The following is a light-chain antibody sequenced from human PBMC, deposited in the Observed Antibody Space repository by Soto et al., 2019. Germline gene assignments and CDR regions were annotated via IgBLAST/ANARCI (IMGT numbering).Light chain of an antibody. V-gene: IGKV1-9*01. J-gene: IGKJ3*01. Sequence: DIQLTQSPSFLSASVGDRVTITCRASQGISRYLAWYQQKPGRAPNLLIYAASTLQSGVPSRFSGSGSGTEFTLTINSLQPEDFATYYCQQVNSYPQTFGPGTKVEIK. CDR1: QGISRY. CDR2: AAS. CDR3: QQVNSYPQT.